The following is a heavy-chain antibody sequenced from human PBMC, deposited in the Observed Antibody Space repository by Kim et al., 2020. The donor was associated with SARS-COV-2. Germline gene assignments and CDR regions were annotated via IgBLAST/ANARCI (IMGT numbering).Heavy chain of an antibody. Sequence: SETLSLTCTVSGGSILSSGFCWGWIRPPPGKGLEWIGSLYTRGSTSYNPSLTSRVTISVDTSKRQFSLKLSSVTAADTAVYYCARIHIVCTVRGSLDYWG. D-gene: IGHD3-10*02. CDR2: LYTRGST. CDR3: ARIHIVCTVRGSLDY. J-gene: IGHJ4*01. V-gene: IGHV4-39*01. CDR1: GGSILSSGFC.